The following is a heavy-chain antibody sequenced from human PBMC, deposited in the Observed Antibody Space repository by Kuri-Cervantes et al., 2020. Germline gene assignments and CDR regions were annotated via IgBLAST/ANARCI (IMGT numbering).Heavy chain of an antibody. CDR1: GYTFTSYY. CDR2: INPSGGST. V-gene: IGHV1-46*01. CDR3: ARDTVTTYTDYYYYYGMDV. J-gene: IGHJ6*02. D-gene: IGHD4-17*01. Sequence: ASVKVSCKASGYTFTSYYMHWVRQAPGQGLEWMGIINPSGGSTSYAQKFQGRVTMTRDTSTSTVYMELSSLRSEDTAVYYRARDTVTTYTDYYYYYGMDVWGQGTTVTASS.